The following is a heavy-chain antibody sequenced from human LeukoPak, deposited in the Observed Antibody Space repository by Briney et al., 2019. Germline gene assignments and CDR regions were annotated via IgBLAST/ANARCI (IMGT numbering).Heavy chain of an antibody. CDR3: AKDRGYNYINGLDV. D-gene: IGHD5-18*01. J-gene: IGHJ6*02. V-gene: IGHV3-66*01. CDR2: ITTGGST. CDR1: GLTVSSNY. Sequence: GGSLRLSCAAAGLTVSSNYMSWVRQAPGKGLEWVSTITTGGSTNHADSVKGRFSISRDNAKNTLYLQMNSLRAEDTAVYYCAKDRGYNYINGLDVWGLGTTVTVSS.